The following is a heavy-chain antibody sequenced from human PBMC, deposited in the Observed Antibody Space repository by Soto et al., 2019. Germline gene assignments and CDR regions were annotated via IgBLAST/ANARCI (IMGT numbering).Heavy chain of an antibody. CDR1: GGSFSGYY. J-gene: IGHJ5*02. D-gene: IGHD2-15*01. V-gene: IGHV4-34*01. CDR2: INHSGST. CDR3: ARVPILGYCSGGSCYRNWFDP. Sequence: SETLSLTCAVYGGSFSGYYWSWIRQPPGKGLERIGEINHSGSTNYNPSLKSRVTISVDTSKNQFSLKLSSVTAADTAVYYCARVPILGYCSGGSCYRNWFDPWGQGTLVTVSS.